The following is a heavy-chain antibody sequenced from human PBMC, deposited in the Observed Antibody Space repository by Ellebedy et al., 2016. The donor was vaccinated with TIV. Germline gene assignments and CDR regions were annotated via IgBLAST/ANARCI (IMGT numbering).Heavy chain of an antibody. J-gene: IGHJ5*02. D-gene: IGHD4-17*01. Sequence: GESLKISCAASGFTFSSYAMSWVRQAPGKGLEWVSATSGGCGTTYYADSVKGRFTISRDNSKSTLYLQMNSLRADDTAVYYCAKLPTVSPGRDWFDPWGQGTLVTVSS. V-gene: IGHV3-23*01. CDR2: TSGGCGTT. CDR3: AKLPTVSPGRDWFDP. CDR1: GFTFSSYA.